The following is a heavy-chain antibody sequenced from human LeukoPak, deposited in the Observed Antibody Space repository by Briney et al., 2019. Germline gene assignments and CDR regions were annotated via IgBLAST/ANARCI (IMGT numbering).Heavy chain of an antibody. Sequence: GGSLRLTCAASGFTFSNYAMTWVRQAPGKGLEWVSSISVSGVGTYYADSVKGRFTISRDNSKNTLYLQMNSLRAEDTAVYYCAKVSRDITVTPYFDYWGQGTLVTVSS. CDR1: GFTFSNYA. CDR3: AKVSRDITVTPYFDY. V-gene: IGHV3-23*01. J-gene: IGHJ4*02. CDR2: ISVSGVGT. D-gene: IGHD4-17*01.